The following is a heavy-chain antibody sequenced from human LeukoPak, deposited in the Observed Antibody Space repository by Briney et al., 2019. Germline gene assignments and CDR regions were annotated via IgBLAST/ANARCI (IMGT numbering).Heavy chain of an antibody. D-gene: IGHD3-10*01. CDR3: ARDSGRFDVFDI. Sequence: PGGCLRLSCAASGFTVSTNYMSWVRQAPGKGLEWVSVIYSDGRTYYADSVKGRFTISRDNSKNTLYLQMNSLRAEDTAVYYCARDSGRFDVFDIWGQGTMVTVS. CDR1: GFTVSTNY. J-gene: IGHJ3*02. V-gene: IGHV3-53*01. CDR2: IYSDGRT.